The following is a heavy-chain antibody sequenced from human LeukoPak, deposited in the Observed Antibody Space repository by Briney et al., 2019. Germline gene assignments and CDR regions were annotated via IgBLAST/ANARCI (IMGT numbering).Heavy chain of an antibody. CDR2: ISSSGATV. D-gene: IGHD6-6*01. Sequence: GGSLRLSCAAPGLIFSSDEMNWIRQAPGTGLEWVSYISSSGATVYYADSVKGRFTISRDNAKNSLHLQMNSLRAEDTAVYYCARVGSTSPGDYWGQGTLVTVSS. CDR3: ARVGSTSPGDY. CDR1: GLIFSSDE. J-gene: IGHJ4*02. V-gene: IGHV3-48*03.